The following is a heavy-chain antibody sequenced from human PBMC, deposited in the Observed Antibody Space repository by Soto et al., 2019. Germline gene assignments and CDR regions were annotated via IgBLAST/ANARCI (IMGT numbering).Heavy chain of an antibody. CDR3: AKKRGARDADLQYYFDS. J-gene: IGHJ4*02. CDR1: GFTFSSYA. CDR2: ISGSGGST. V-gene: IGHV3-23*01. D-gene: IGHD3-16*01. Sequence: GSLRLSCAASGFTFSSYAMSWVRQAPGKGLEWVSAISGSGGSTYYADSVKGRFTISRDNSGNTLFLQLSSLRDEDTGVYYCAKKRGARDADLQYYFDSWGQGTPVTVSS.